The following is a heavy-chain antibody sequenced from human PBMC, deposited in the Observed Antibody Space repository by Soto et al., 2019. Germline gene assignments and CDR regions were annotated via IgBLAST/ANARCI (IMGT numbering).Heavy chain of an antibody. Sequence: QVQLVESGGGVVQPGRSLRLSCAASGFTFSSYGMHWVRQAPGKGLEWVAVISYDGSTKDYADSVKGRFTISRDNSKNTLYLQMNSLSAEDTAVYYCAGAPYGSSSWYGYFQHWGQGTLVTVSS. J-gene: IGHJ1*01. CDR3: AGAPYGSSSWYGYFQH. CDR1: GFTFSSYG. D-gene: IGHD6-13*01. V-gene: IGHV3-30*03. CDR2: ISYDGSTK.